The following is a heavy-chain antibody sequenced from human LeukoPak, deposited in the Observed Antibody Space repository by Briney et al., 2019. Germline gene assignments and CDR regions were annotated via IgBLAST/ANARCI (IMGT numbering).Heavy chain of an antibody. CDR1: GHTFTSYD. CDR3: ARGGESWFGELLYWFDP. Sequence: ASVKVSCKASGHTFTSYDINWVRQATGQGLEWMGWMNPNSGNTGYAQKFQGRVTMTRNTSISTAYMELSSLRSEDTAVYYCARGGESWFGELLYWFDPWGQGTLVTVSS. CDR2: MNPNSGNT. D-gene: IGHD3-10*01. J-gene: IGHJ5*02. V-gene: IGHV1-8*01.